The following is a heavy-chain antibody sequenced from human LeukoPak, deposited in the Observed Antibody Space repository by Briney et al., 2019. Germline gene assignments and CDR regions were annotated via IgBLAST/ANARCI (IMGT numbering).Heavy chain of an antibody. D-gene: IGHD3-3*01. J-gene: IGHJ3*01. CDR2: FKTKTDGGTT. CDR3: TTDNWRGLDDFDV. Sequence: GGSLRLSCAASGVTFSGSAMHWVRQASGKGLEWVGRFKTKTDGGTTYYAAPVKGRFTISRDDSKNTMYLQMDSLKTGDTAMYYCTTDNWRGLDDFDVWGQGTMITASS. V-gene: IGHV3-15*07. CDR1: GVTFSGSA.